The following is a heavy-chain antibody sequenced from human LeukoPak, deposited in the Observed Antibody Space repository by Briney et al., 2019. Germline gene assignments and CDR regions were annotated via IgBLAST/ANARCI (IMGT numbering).Heavy chain of an antibody. Sequence: SEPLSLTCTVSGRPISSYYWSWIRQPPGKGLEGIGYIYYSGSTNYNPSLKSRLTIQVDTPKNQFSLKLSSVTAAHTPVYYCARPGRRNAYNGLYWYFDLCGRGTLVTLSS. J-gene: IGHJ2*01. D-gene: IGHD3-16*01. CDR1: GRPISSYY. CDR2: IYYSGST. CDR3: ARPGRRNAYNGLYWYFDL. V-gene: IGHV4-59*01.